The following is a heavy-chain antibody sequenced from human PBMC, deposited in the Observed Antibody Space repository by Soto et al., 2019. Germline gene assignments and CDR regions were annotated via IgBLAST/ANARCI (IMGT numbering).Heavy chain of an antibody. V-gene: IGHV4-39*01. J-gene: IGHJ4*02. CDR2: IYYSGST. Sequence: SETLSLTCTVSGGSISSSSYYWGWIRQPPGKGLEWIGSIYYSGSTNYNPSLQSRVTISIDTSKNQFSLKLSSVTAADTALYYCARQTGSYYMFDYWGQGTPVTVSS. CDR1: GGSISSSSYY. CDR3: ARQTGSYYMFDY. D-gene: IGHD1-26*01.